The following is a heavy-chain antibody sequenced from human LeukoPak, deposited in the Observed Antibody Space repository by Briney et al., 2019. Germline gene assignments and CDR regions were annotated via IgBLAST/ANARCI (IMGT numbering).Heavy chain of an antibody. CDR3: AKEVVGNWFDP. CDR2: ISSSGSTI. V-gene: IGHV3-11*01. CDR1: GFTFSDYY. D-gene: IGHD2-15*01. Sequence: GGSLRLSCAASGFTFSDYYMSWIRQAPGKGLEWVSYISSSGSTIYYADSVKGRFTISRDNAKNSLYLQMNSLRAEDTAVYCCAKEVVGNWFDPWGQGTLVTVSS. J-gene: IGHJ5*02.